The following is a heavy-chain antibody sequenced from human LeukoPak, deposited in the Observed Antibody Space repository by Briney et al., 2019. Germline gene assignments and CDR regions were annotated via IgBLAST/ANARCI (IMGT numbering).Heavy chain of an antibody. CDR2: IRYDGSNK. Sequence: PGGSLRLSCAASGFTFSSYGMHWVRQAPGKGLEWVAFIRYDGSNKYYADSVKGRFTISRDNSKNTLYLQMNSLRAEDTAVYYCAKSRHMVRGVTPFDYWGQGTLVAVFS. CDR1: GFTFSSYG. J-gene: IGHJ4*02. D-gene: IGHD3-10*01. V-gene: IGHV3-30*02. CDR3: AKSRHMVRGVTPFDY.